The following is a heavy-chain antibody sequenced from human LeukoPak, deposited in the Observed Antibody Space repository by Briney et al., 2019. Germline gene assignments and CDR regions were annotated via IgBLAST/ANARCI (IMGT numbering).Heavy chain of an antibody. CDR2: ISTSSSYI. CDR3: ARGADGLSSNSRGWFDP. V-gene: IGHV3-21*01. CDR1: GFTFSSYS. Sequence: GGSLRLSCTAAGFTFSSYSMNWVRQAPGKGLEWVSSISTSSSYIYYAVSVKGRFTISRDNARNSLYLQMNTLRAEDTAVYSCARGADGLSSNSRGWFDPWGQGTLVTVSS. J-gene: IGHJ5*02. D-gene: IGHD4-23*01.